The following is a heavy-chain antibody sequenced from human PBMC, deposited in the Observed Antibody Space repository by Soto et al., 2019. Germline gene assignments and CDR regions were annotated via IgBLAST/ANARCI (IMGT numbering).Heavy chain of an antibody. Sequence: EVQLLESGGGVVQPGGSLRLSCAASGFTFSAYAMSWVRQAPGKGLQWVSGVGGSDTDKHYADSVRGRFTVSRDNSKNTLYLQMNSLRADDTAVYYCAKDATAVNRVWDPFDMWGEGREVTVSS. J-gene: IGHJ3*02. V-gene: IGHV3-23*01. CDR3: AKDATAVNRVWDPFDM. CDR2: VGGSDTDK. D-gene: IGHD2-8*01. CDR1: GFTFSAYA.